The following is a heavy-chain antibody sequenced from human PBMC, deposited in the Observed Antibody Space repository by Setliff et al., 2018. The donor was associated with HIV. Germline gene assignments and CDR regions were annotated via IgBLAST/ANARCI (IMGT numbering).Heavy chain of an antibody. D-gene: IGHD5-12*01. CDR1: RDSINGHW. J-gene: IGHJ3*02. V-gene: IGHV4-59*11. CDR2: IHYSGIT. CDR3: ARPVWTGYGSRASDI. Sequence: PSETLSLTCTVSRDSINGHWWSWIRQPQGKGLEWTGSIHYSGITHYNPSLKSRLTMSVDTSKNQVSLKLTSVTAADTAVYYCARPVWTGYGSRASDIWGQGTVVTVSS.